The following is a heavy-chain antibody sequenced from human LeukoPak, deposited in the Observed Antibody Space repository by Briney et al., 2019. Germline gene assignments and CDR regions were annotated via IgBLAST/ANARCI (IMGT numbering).Heavy chain of an antibody. D-gene: IGHD2-21*01. CDR2: MNPNSGNT. V-gene: IGHV1-8*01. CDR3: ARVLWAISGGPVSDY. J-gene: IGHJ4*02. Sequence: ASVKVSCKASGYTFTSYDINWVRQGTGQGLEWMGWMNPNSGNTGYAQKFQGRVTMTRNTSMSTAYMELSSLRSEDTAVYYCARVLWAISGGPVSDYWGQGTLVTVSS. CDR1: GYTFTSYD.